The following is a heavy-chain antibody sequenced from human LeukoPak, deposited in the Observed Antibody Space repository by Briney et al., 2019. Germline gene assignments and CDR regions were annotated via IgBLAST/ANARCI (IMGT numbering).Heavy chain of an antibody. D-gene: IGHD3-9*01. CDR3: AKGVYYDILTGQLDP. J-gene: IGHJ5*02. CDR2: INPSGGST. Sequence: ASVRVSCKASGYTFTSYYMHWVRQAPGQGLEWMGIINPSGGSTSYAQKFQGRVTMTRDMSTSTVYMELSSLRSEDTAVYYCAKGVYYDILTGQLDPWGQGTLVTVSS. CDR1: GYTFTSYY. V-gene: IGHV1-46*01.